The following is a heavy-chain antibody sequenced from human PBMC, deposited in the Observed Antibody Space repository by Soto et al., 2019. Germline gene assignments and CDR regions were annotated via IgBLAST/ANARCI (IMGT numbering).Heavy chain of an antibody. Sequence: QVQLVESGGGVVQPGRSLRLSCAASGFTFSSYAMHWVRRAPGKGLEWMAVMSYDGSNKYYADSVKGRFTISRDNSKNTLDLQMNSLRPEDTALYYCVRDGGAYWGQGTLVIVSS. J-gene: IGHJ4*02. V-gene: IGHV3-30-3*01. CDR2: MSYDGSNK. CDR3: VRDGGAY. CDR1: GFTFSSYA. D-gene: IGHD3-16*01.